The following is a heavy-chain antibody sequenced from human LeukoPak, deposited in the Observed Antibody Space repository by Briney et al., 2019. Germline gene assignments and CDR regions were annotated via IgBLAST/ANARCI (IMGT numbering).Heavy chain of an antibody. CDR2: IYSGGST. V-gene: IGHV3-53*04. CDR3: ARASSGWFDP. D-gene: IGHD6-19*01. J-gene: IGHJ5*02. CDR1: GFTVSSNY. Sequence: GGSLRLSCAASGFTVSSNYMSWVRQAPGEGLEWVSVIYSGGSTYYADSVKGRFTISRHNSKNTLYLQMNSLRAEDTAVYYCARASSGWFDPWGQGTLVTVSS.